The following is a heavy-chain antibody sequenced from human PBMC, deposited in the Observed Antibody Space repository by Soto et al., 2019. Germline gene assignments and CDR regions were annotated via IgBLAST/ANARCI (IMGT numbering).Heavy chain of an antibody. Sequence: EVQLVESGGGLIQPGRSLRLSCAASGFTFKDYAMHWVRQVPGKGLEWVSGISWNSGRIGYADSVKGRFTISRDNAKKSLYLQMSSLRHDDTALYYCAKSADTSGYYPEAWGQGTLVTVAS. D-gene: IGHD3-22*01. CDR3: AKSADTSGYYPEA. J-gene: IGHJ5*02. V-gene: IGHV3-9*01. CDR1: GFTFKDYA. CDR2: ISWNSGRI.